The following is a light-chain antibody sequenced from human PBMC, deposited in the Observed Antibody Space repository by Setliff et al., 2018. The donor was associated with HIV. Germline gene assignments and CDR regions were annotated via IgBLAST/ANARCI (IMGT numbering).Light chain of an antibody. J-gene: IGLJ1*01. V-gene: IGLV2-14*01. CDR1: HSDVGGFTL. CDR3: SSYTSSSTLYV. Sequence: QSALSQPASVSGSPGQSITISCTGTHSDVGGFTLVSWYQKYPDRVPKLIIYDVSKRPSRVSDRFSGSKSGNTASLTISGLQAEDEADYYCSSYTSSSTLYVFGTGTKVTVL. CDR2: DVS.